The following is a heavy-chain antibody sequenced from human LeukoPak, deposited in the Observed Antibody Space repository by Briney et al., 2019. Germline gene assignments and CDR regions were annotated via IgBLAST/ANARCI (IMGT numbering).Heavy chain of an antibody. V-gene: IGHV4-59*01. CDR2: FYHSGST. J-gene: IGHJ6*02. CDR1: GGFNTHYY. D-gene: IGHD3/OR15-3a*01. CDR3: ARDHGLGMDV. Sequence: SETLSLTCSVSGGFNTHYYWSWIRQPPGKGLEWIGYFYHSGSTNYNPSLKSRVTISVDTSKNHFSLKLSSVTAADTAVYYCARDHGLGMDVWGQGTTVTVSS.